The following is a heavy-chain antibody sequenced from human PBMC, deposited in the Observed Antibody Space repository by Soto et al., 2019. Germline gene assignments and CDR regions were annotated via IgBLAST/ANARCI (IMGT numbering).Heavy chain of an antibody. CDR2: FDPEDGET. J-gene: IGHJ5*02. Sequence: ASVKVSCKVSGYTLTELSMQWVRQAPGKGLELMGGFDPEDGETIYAQKFQGRVTMTEDTSTDTAYMELSSLRSEDTAVYYCATSLIAARRGGSWFDPWGQGTLVTVSS. D-gene: IGHD6-6*01. CDR1: GYTLTELS. CDR3: ATSLIAARRGGSWFDP. V-gene: IGHV1-24*01.